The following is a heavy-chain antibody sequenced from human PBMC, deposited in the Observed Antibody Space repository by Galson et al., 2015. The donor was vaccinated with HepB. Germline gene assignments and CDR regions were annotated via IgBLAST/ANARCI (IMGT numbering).Heavy chain of an antibody. J-gene: IGHJ4*02. CDR1: GFTFSSYA. D-gene: IGHD6-6*01. CDR3: ARAPAGSPTPLDY. V-gene: IGHV3-30-3*01. CDR2: ISYDGSNK. Sequence: SLRLSCAASGFTFSSYAMHWVRQAPGKGLEWVAVISYDGSNKYYADSVKGRFTISRDNSKNTLYLQMNSLRAEDTAVYYCARAPAGSPTPLDYWGQGTLVTVSS.